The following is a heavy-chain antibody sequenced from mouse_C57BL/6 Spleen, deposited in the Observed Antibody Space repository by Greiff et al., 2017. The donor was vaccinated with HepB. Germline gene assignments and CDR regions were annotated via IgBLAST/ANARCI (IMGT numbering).Heavy chain of an antibody. J-gene: IGHJ4*01. CDR2: INPNNGGT. Sequence: EVQLQQSGPELVKPGASVKMSCKASGYTFTDYNMHWVKQSHGKSLEWIGYINPNNGGTSYNQKFKGKATLTVNKSSSTAYMELRSLTSEDSAVYYCARGPNWAHYAMDYGGQGTSVTVSS. V-gene: IGHV1-22*01. CDR1: GYTFTDYN. D-gene: IGHD4-1*01. CDR3: ARGPNWAHYAMDY.